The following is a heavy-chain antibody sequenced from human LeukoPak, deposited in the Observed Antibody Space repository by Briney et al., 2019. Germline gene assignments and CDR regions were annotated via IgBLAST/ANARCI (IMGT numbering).Heavy chain of an antibody. Sequence: SVKVSCKASGGTFSSYAISWVRQAPGQGLEWMGRIIPILGIANYAQKFQGRVTITADKSTSTAYMELRGLTSDDTAAYYCARVTYYYDSNGDGQGRVVFDYWGQGTLVTVSS. D-gene: IGHD3-10*01. V-gene: IGHV1-69*04. J-gene: IGHJ4*02. CDR3: ARVTYYYDSNGDGQGRVVFDY. CDR2: IIPILGIA. CDR1: GGTFSSYA.